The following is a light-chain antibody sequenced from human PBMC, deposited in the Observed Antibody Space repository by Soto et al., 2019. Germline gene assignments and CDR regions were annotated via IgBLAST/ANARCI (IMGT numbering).Light chain of an antibody. CDR2: GAS. CDR1: QSISTTY. J-gene: IGKJ1*01. Sequence: EIVLTQSPGTLSLSPGEGATLSCRASQSISTTYLAWYQQKPGQAPRLLIYGASSRATGIPDRFSGSGSETDFTLTISRLEPEDFAVYYCQPYGSSSWTFGQGTKVEIK. V-gene: IGKV3-20*01. CDR3: QPYGSSSWT.